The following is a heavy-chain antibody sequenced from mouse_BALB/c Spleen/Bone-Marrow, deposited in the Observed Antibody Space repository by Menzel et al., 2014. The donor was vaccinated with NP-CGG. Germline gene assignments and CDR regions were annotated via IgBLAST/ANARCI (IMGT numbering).Heavy chain of an antibody. J-gene: IGHJ2*01. V-gene: IGHV1S135*01. CDR1: GYAFSNYN. Sequence: VQLKQSGPELVKPGASVKVSCKASGYAFSNYNMNWVKQSHGKSLEWIGYIDPYSGGTNYNQKFRGKATLTVDKSSSTAYMHLNSLTSEDSAVYYCSRGVLAYFVYWGQGTTLTVSS. CDR3: SRGVLAYFVY. CDR2: IDPYSGGT. D-gene: IGHD2-14*01.